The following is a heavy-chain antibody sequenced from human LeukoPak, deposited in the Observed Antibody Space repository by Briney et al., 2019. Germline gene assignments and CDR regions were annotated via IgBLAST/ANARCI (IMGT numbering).Heavy chain of an antibody. J-gene: IGHJ4*02. CDR2: ITSSGSTI. D-gene: IGHD1-1*01. CDR1: GFTFNTYS. Sequence: GGSLRLSCAASGFTFNTYSMNWFRQAPGKGLGWVSYITSSGSTIYYADSVKGRFTISRDNARNSLYLQMNSLRAEDTAVYHCAKVTGTTNYWGQGTLVTVSS. CDR3: AKVTGTTNY. V-gene: IGHV3-48*01.